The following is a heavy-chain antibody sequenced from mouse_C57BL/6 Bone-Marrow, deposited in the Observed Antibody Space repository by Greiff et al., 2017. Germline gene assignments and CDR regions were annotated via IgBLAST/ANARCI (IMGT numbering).Heavy chain of an antibody. V-gene: IGHV5-6*01. CDR1: GFTFSSYG. CDR2: ISSGGSYT. D-gene: IGHD1-1*01. CDR3: ASPGNYCGSGLFDY. J-gene: IGHJ2*01. Sequence: EVQLQQSGGDLVKPGGSLKLSCAASGFTFSSYGMSWVRQTPDKRLEWVATISSGGSYTYYPDSVQGRFTISRDNAKTTLYLQMSSLKSEDTAMYYCASPGNYCGSGLFDYWGQGTTLTVSS.